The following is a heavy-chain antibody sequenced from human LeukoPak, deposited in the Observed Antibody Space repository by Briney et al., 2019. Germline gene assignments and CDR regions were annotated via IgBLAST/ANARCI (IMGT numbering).Heavy chain of an antibody. CDR2: IYTSRST. Sequence: PAETLTLTCTVSGCSFSSYYWSWIRQPPGKGLEWIGRIYTSRSTNYNPSLKSRVTMSVDTSKNQFSLKLSSVTAADTAVYYCARARRGSSWSEGTNWFDPWGQGTLVTVSS. J-gene: IGHJ5*02. CDR1: GCSFSSYY. D-gene: IGHD6-13*01. CDR3: ARARRGSSWSEGTNWFDP. V-gene: IGHV4-4*07.